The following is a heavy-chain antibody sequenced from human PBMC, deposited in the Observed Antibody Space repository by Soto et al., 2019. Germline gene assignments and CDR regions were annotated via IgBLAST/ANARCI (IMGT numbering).Heavy chain of an antibody. D-gene: IGHD6-19*01. V-gene: IGHV4-59*12. CDR2: IYYSGST. CDR3: ARDSSGWYYFDY. J-gene: IGHJ4*02. Sequence: SQTLSLTCTVSGGSISSYYWSWIRQPPGKGLEWIGYIYYSGSTNYNPSLKSRVTISVDTSKNQFSLKLSSVTAADTAVYYCARDSSGWYYFDYWGQGTLVTVSS. CDR1: GGSISSYY.